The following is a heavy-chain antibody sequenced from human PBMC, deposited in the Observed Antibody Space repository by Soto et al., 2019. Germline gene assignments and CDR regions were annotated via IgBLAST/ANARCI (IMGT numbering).Heavy chain of an antibody. J-gene: IGHJ5*02. CDR2: IYYSGST. V-gene: IGHV4-31*03. D-gene: IGHD2-15*01. CDR3: ARDHCSGGSCYGQNQNWFDP. Sequence: SDTLSLTCTVSGGSISSGGYYWSWIRQHPGKGLEWIGYIYYSGSTYYNPSLKSRVTISVDTSKNQFSLKLSSVTAADTAVYYCARDHCSGGSCYGQNQNWFDPWGQGTLVTVSS. CDR1: GGSISSGGYY.